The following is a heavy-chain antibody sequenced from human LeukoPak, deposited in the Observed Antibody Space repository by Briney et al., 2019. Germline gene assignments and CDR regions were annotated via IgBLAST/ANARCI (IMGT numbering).Heavy chain of an antibody. D-gene: IGHD5-18*01. CDR1: GGSISSGDYY. Sequence: SETLSLTCTVSGGSISSGDYYWSWIRQPPGKGLEWIGYIYYSGSTYYNPSLKSRVTISVDTSKNQFSLKLSSVTAADTAVYYCAREYSYGYSYFDYWGQGTLVTVSS. CDR2: IYYSGST. J-gene: IGHJ4*02. V-gene: IGHV4-30-4*08. CDR3: AREYSYGYSYFDY.